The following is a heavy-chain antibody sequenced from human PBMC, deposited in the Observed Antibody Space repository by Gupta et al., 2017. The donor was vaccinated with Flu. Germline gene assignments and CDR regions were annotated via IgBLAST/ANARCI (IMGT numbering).Heavy chain of an antibody. CDR3: ARDRFGFNNSPYLFKY. D-gene: IGHD3-10*01. CDR1: GYSISSGYY. CDR2: IHHRGST. V-gene: IGHV4-38-2*02. Sequence: QVQLQESGPGLVKPSETLSLTCAVAGYSISSGYYWGWIRQPPGKGLEWIGSIHHRGSTYYNLSLKSRVTISVDTSKNQFSLWLSSVTAADTAMYYCARDRFGFNNSPYLFKYWGQGTLVTVSS. J-gene: IGHJ4*02.